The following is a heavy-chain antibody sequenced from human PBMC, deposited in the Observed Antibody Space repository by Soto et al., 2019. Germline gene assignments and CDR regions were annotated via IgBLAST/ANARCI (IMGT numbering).Heavy chain of an antibody. V-gene: IGHV1-69*01. D-gene: IGHD1-1*01. CDR1: GGTFSSYA. CDR2: IIPIFGTA. CDR3: ARYFRRWNDAYYGMDV. Sequence: QVQLVQSGAEVKKPGSSVKVSCKASGGTFSSYAISWVRQAPGQGLEWMGGIIPIFGTANYAQKLQGRVTITADESTSTAHMELSSLRSEDTAVYYCARYFRRWNDAYYGMDVWGQGTTVTVSS. J-gene: IGHJ6*02.